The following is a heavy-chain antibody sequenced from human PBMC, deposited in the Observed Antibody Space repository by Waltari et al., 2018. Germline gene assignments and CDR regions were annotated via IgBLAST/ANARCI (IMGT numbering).Heavy chain of an antibody. V-gene: IGHV1-69*01. D-gene: IGHD3-10*01. CDR2: IIPIFGTP. Sequence: QLQLVQSGAEVKKPGSSVKVSCKASGGTFNSYVVSWVRQAPGQGLEWVGGIIPIFGTPDYAQKFQGRVTIIADEFTSTVYMELRSLTSEDTAMYYCARDSHYGSEKDYTDDDAFDMWGQGTMVTVSS. J-gene: IGHJ3*02. CDR3: ARDSHYGSEKDYTDDDAFDM. CDR1: GGTFNSYV.